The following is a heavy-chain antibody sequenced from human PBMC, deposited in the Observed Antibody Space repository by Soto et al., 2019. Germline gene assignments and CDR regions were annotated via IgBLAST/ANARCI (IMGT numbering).Heavy chain of an antibody. V-gene: IGHV3-30-3*01. CDR2: ISYDGSNK. J-gene: IGHJ4*02. Sequence: PGGSLRLSCAASVFTFSSYAMHLVRQAPGKGLEWVAVISYDGSNKYYADSVKGRFTISRDNSKNTLYLQMNSLRAEDTAVYYCAKDGYSSSWKTYYFEYWGQGTMVTVSS. D-gene: IGHD6-13*01. CDR1: VFTFSSYA. CDR3: AKDGYSSSWKTYYFEY.